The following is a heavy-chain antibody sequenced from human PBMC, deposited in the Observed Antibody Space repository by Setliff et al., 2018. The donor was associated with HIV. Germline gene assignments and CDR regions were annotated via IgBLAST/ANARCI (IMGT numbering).Heavy chain of an antibody. CDR2: VYYTWNT. D-gene: IGHD2-21*01. CDR3: ARHSIAVVIGVPERDDAFDI. J-gene: IGHJ3*02. Sequence: SETLSLTCTVSGGSISRRDYCWGWIRQPPGKGLEWIGSVYYTWNTYYNPSLKSRVTVSVDTSKNQFSLKLSSVTAADTAVYYCARHSIAVVIGVPERDDAFDIWRHGTMVTVSS. CDR1: GGSISRRDYC. V-gene: IGHV4-39*01.